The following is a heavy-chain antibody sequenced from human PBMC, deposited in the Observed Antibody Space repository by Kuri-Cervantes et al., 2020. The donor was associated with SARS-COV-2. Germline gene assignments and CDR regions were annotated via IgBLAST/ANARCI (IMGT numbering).Heavy chain of an antibody. CDR3: ARGGWLQDFDY. Sequence: GESLKISCAASGFTVSSNYMSWVRQAPGKGLEWVSVIYSGGSTYYADSVKGRFTISRDNSKNTLYLQMNSLRAEDTAVYYCARGGWLQDFDYWGQGTLVTVSS. V-gene: IGHV3-66*01. D-gene: IGHD5-24*01. CDR1: GFTVSSNY. J-gene: IGHJ4*02. CDR2: IYSGGST.